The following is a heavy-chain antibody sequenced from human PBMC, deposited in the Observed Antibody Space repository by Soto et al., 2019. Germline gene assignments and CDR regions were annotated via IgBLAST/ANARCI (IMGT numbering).Heavy chain of an antibody. Sequence: GGSLRLSCAASGFTFSSYSMNWVRQAPGKGLEWVSSICCCISYIYYAYSVKVRFIISRDNAKNSLYLQMNSLRAEDTAVYYCARGSGLSTVTTNSIVAGSPNDFDPWGQGTLVTVSS. J-gene: IGHJ5*02. CDR1: GFTFSSYS. D-gene: IGHD4-17*01. V-gene: IGHV3-21*01. CDR2: ICCCISYI. CDR3: ARGSGLSTVTTNSIVAGSPNDFDP.